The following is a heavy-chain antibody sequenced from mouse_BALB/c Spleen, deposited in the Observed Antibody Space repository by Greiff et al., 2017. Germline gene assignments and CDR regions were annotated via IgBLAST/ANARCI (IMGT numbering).Heavy chain of an antibody. CDR1: GYTFTSYW. D-gene: IGHD2-4*01. CDR2: IDPSDSYT. CDR3: ARDDYDRYYAMDY. Sequence: QVQLKQPGAELVKPGASVKLSCKASGYTFTSYWMHWVKQRPGQGLEWIGEIDPSDSYTNYNQKFKGKATLTVDKSSSTAYMQLSSLTSEDSAVYYCARDDYDRYYAMDYWGQGTSVTVSS. J-gene: IGHJ4*01. V-gene: IGHV1-69*02.